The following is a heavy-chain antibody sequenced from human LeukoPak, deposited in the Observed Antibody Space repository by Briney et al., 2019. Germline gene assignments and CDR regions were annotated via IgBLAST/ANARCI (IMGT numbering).Heavy chain of an antibody. V-gene: IGHV1-8*01. CDR2: MNPNSGNT. Sequence: ASVKVSCKASGYTFTSYDINWVRQATGQGLEWMGWMNPNSGNTGYAQKFQGRVTMTRNTSISTAYMELSSLRAEDTAVYYCAKDLGLIAASTTPDYWGQGTLVTVSS. J-gene: IGHJ4*02. CDR3: AKDLGLIAASTTPDY. D-gene: IGHD6-13*01. CDR1: GYTFTSYD.